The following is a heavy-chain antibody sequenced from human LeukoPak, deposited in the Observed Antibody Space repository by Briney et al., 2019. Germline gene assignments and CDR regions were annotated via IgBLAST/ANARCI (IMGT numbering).Heavy chain of an antibody. Sequence: PGGSLRLSCAASGFTFSSYAMHRVRQAPGKGLEWVAVISYDGSNKYYADSVKGRFTISRDNSKNTLYLQMNSLRAEDTAVYYCARDQSIAAAGPFDYWGQGTLVTVSS. CDR1: GFTFSSYA. V-gene: IGHV3-30-3*01. CDR2: ISYDGSNK. CDR3: ARDQSIAAAGPFDY. D-gene: IGHD6-13*01. J-gene: IGHJ4*02.